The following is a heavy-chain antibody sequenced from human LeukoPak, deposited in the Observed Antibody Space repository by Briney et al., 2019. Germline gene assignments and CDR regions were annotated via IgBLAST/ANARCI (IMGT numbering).Heavy chain of an antibody. CDR3: ARDRVAVADSFDY. J-gene: IGHJ4*02. Sequence: GGSLRLSCAASGFTFTTYSMNWVRQAPGKGLEWVSSISSSSSYIHYADSVKGRFTISRDNAKNSLYLQMNSLRAEDTAVYYCARDRVAVADSFDYWGQGTLVTVSS. CDR2: ISSSSSYI. V-gene: IGHV3-21*01. D-gene: IGHD6-19*01. CDR1: GFTFTTYS.